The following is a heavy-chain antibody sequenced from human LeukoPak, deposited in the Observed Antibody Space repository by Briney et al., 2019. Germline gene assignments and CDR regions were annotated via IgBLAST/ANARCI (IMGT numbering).Heavy chain of an antibody. CDR1: GFTFSSYS. D-gene: IGHD5-18*01. Sequence: PGGSLRLSCAASGFTFSSYSMNWVRQAPGKGLEWVSSISSSSSYIYYADSVKGRFTISRDNSKNTLYLQMNSLRAEDTAVYYCARDAESAMIGYWGQGTLVTVSS. J-gene: IGHJ4*02. V-gene: IGHV3-21*01. CDR2: ISSSSSYI. CDR3: ARDAESAMIGY.